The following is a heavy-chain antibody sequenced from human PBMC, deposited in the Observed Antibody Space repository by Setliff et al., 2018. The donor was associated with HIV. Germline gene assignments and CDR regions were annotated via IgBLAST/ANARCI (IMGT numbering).Heavy chain of an antibody. V-gene: IGHV3-9*03. Sequence: GGSLRLSCAASGFTFDDYAMHWVRQAPGKGLEWVSGISWNSGSVGYADSVKGRFTISRDNAKNSLYLQMNSLRAEDMALYYCARDLAYWGQGTLVTVSS. CDR2: ISWNSGSV. J-gene: IGHJ4*02. CDR3: ARDLAY. CDR1: GFTFDDYA.